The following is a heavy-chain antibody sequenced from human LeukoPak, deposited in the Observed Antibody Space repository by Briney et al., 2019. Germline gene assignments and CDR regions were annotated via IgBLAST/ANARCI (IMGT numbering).Heavy chain of an antibody. Sequence: SETLPLTCAVSGYSISSGYYWGWIRQPPGKGLEWIGSISQSGSTYYNPSLKSRVTISVDTSKNQVSLKLNSVTATDPAVYYCARHRYPGSSDYFDCWGQGTLVTVSS. CDR2: ISQSGST. V-gene: IGHV4-38-2*01. CDR3: ARHRYPGSSDYFDC. D-gene: IGHD6-6*01. CDR1: GYSISSGYY. J-gene: IGHJ4*02.